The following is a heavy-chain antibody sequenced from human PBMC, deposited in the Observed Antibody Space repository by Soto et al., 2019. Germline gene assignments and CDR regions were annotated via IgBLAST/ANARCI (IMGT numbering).Heavy chain of an antibody. V-gene: IGHV1-18*01. J-gene: IGHJ5*02. Sequence: QVQLVQSGGEVKRPGASVKVSCKTSGYTFSNYGITWVRQAAGQPLEWLGWISLYSDGTNYAQKFQGRVSMTTDTSTTTAYMELRSLRSDDTAAYYCARVVPGAEAWFGPWGQGTLVTVSS. CDR3: ARVVPGAEAWFGP. CDR2: ISLYSDGT. D-gene: IGHD2-2*01. CDR1: GYTFSNYG.